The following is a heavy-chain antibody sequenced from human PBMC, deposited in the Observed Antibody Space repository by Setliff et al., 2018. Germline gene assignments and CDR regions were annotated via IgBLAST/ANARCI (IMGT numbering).Heavy chain of an antibody. CDR2: IRSKAYGGTT. CDR3: TRDLVIHNWFDP. Sequence: PGGSLRLSCAASGFTFSSYSMSWVRQAPGKGLEWVGFIRSKAYGGTTEYAASVKGRFTISRDDSKSIAYLQMNSLKTEDTAVYYCTRDLVIHNWFDPWGQGTLVTVSS. V-gene: IGHV3-49*04. D-gene: IGHD2-21*01. CDR1: GFTFSSYS. J-gene: IGHJ5*02.